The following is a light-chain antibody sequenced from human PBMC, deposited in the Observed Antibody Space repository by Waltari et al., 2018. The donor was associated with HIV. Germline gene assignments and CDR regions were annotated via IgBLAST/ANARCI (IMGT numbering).Light chain of an antibody. J-gene: IGLJ2*01. Sequence: QSVLTQPPSVSAAPGQKVTIPCSGSSSNTGNNYVSCYQQLPGKAPKLLIYDNNKRPSGIPDRFSGSKSGTSATLGITGLQTGDEADYYCGTWDSSLSAGGVFGGGTKLTVL. CDR1: SSNTGNNY. V-gene: IGLV1-51*01. CDR2: DNN. CDR3: GTWDSSLSAGGV.